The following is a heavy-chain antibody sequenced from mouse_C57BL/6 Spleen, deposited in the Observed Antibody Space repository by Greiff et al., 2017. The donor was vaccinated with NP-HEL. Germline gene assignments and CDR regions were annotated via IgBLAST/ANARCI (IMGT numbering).Heavy chain of an antibody. Sequence: EVKLMESGGGLVKPGGSLKLSCAASGFTFSDYGMHWVRQAPEKGLEWVAYISSGSSTIYYAETVKGRFTISRDNAKNPLFLQMTSLRSEDTAMYYCAKSNHYGSSYDAMDYWGQGPSVTVSS. J-gene: IGHJ4*01. D-gene: IGHD1-1*01. CDR3: AKSNHYGSSYDAMDY. V-gene: IGHV5-17*01. CDR2: ISSGSSTI. CDR1: GFTFSDYG.